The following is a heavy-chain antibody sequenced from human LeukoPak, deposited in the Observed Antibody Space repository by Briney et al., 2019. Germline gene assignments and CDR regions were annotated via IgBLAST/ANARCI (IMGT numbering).Heavy chain of an antibody. Sequence: QPGRSLRLSCAASGFTFSRYWMHWVRQAPGKGLVWVSRINSDGSSTNYADSVKGRFTISRDNTKNTLYLQMSSLRAEDTAVYYCARAGKTGAAAFDIWGQGTMVTVSS. D-gene: IGHD3-10*01. CDR1: GFTFSRYW. V-gene: IGHV3-74*01. CDR2: INSDGSST. J-gene: IGHJ3*02. CDR3: ARAGKTGAAAFDI.